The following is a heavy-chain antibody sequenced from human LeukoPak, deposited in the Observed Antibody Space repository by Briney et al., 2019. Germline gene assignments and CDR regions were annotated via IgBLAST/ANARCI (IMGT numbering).Heavy chain of an antibody. D-gene: IGHD3-10*01. CDR2: IVPVFGTP. CDR1: GGTFSNYA. Sequence: SVKVSCKASGGTFSNYAINWVRQAPGQGLEWMGRIVPVFGTPNFAQKFQGRVTLTRDGSTNTAYMEMSSLRSEDTAVYYCASHYGNSATGGFPYWGQGTLVTVSS. CDR3: ASHYGNSATGGFPY. J-gene: IGHJ4*02. V-gene: IGHV1-69*05.